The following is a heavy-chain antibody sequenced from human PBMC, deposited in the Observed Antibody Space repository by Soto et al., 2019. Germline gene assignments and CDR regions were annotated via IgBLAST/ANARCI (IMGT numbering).Heavy chain of an antibody. CDR2: ISSSSSTI. J-gene: IGHJ6*02. CDR3: ARGGYSSSWYLDYYYYGMDV. CDR1: GFTFSSYS. D-gene: IGHD6-13*01. V-gene: IGHV3-48*02. Sequence: EVQLVESGGGLVQPGGSLRLSCAASGFTFSSYSMNWVRQAPGKGLEWVSYISSSSSTIYYADSVKGRFTISRDNAKNSLYLQMNSLRDEYMAVYYCARGGYSSSWYLDYYYYGMDVWGQGTTVTVSS.